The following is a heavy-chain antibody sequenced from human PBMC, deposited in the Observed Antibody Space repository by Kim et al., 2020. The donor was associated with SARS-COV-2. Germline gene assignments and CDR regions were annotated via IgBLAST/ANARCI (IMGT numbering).Heavy chain of an antibody. D-gene: IGHD3-10*01. CDR2: IYSGGST. Sequence: GGSLRLSCAASGFTVSSNYMSWVRQAPGKGLEWVSVIYSGGSTYYADSVKGRFTISRDNSKNTLYLQMNSLRAEDTALYYCAKEAPLFGSGNDAFDIWGQGTMVTVSS. J-gene: IGHJ3*02. CDR3: AKEAPLFGSGNDAFDI. CDR1: GFTVSSNY. V-gene: IGHV3-53*01.